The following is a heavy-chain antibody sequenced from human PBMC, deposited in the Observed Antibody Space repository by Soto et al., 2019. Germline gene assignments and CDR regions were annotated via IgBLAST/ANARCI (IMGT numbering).Heavy chain of an antibody. D-gene: IGHD2-15*01. J-gene: IGHJ3*02. CDR1: GYTFTSYD. V-gene: IGHV1-8*01. Sequence: ASVKVSCKASGYTFTSYDINWVRQATGQGLEWMGWMNPNSGNTGYAQKFQGRVTMTRNTSISTAYMELSSLRSEDTAVYYCARALDGSRQDETDAFDIWGQGTMVTVSS. CDR3: ARALDGSRQDETDAFDI. CDR2: MNPNSGNT.